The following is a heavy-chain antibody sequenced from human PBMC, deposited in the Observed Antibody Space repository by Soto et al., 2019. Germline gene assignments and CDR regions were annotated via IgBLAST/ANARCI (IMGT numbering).Heavy chain of an antibody. Sequence: SQTLSLTCAISGDSVSTNTAAWNWVRQSPSRGLEWLGMTYYKSKWYFDYAVSVKSRITITPDTSKNQFSLHLDSVTPGDTAVYYCTRTRGQLLADAFDIWGLRTMVTVSS. CDR2: TYYKSKWYF. V-gene: IGHV6-1*01. CDR1: GDSVSTNTAA. D-gene: IGHD2-2*01. CDR3: TRTRGQLLADAFDI. J-gene: IGHJ3*02.